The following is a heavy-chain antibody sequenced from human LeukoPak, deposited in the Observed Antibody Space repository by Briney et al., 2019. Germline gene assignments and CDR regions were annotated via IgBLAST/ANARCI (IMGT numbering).Heavy chain of an antibody. J-gene: IGHJ3*02. D-gene: IGHD3-10*01. CDR1: GGSISSYY. CDR2: IYYSGST. V-gene: IGHV4-59*12. CDR3: ARDLLRGKYLPVAFDI. Sequence: SETLSLTCTVSGGSISSYYWSWIRQPPGKGLEWIGYIYYSGSTNYNPSLKSRVTISVDTSKNQFSLKLSSVTAADTAVYYCARDLLRGKYLPVAFDIWGQGTMVTVSS.